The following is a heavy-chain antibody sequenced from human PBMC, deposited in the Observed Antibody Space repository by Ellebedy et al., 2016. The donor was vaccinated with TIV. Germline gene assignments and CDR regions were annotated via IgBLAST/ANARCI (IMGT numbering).Heavy chain of an antibody. J-gene: IGHJ2*01. CDR2: ISGSGDTT. V-gene: IGHV3-23*01. Sequence: PGGSLRLSCAASGFTFSNYGMTWVRQVPGKGLEWVSDISGSGDTTYYADSVKGRFTFSRDNSKNTVYLQMNRLRAEDTAVYYCARAGSSGWEAYFDLWGRGTLVTVSS. D-gene: IGHD6-19*01. CDR1: GFTFSNYG. CDR3: ARAGSSGWEAYFDL.